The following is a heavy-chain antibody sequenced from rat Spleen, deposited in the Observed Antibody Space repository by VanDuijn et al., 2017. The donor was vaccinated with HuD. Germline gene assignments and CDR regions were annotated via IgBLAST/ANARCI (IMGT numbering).Heavy chain of an antibody. D-gene: IGHD1-11*01. V-gene: IGHV5-58*01. Sequence: EVQLVETGGGLVQPGRSLKLSCVASGFTFSRYWMYWVRQAPGKGLEWVSSISNDGVNTYYPDSVKGRFTISRDNAESIVYLQMNSLRSEDTATYYCAVAEYGYWGQGVMVTVSS. J-gene: IGHJ2*01. CDR2: ISNDGVNT. CDR3: AVAEYGY. CDR1: GFTFSRYW.